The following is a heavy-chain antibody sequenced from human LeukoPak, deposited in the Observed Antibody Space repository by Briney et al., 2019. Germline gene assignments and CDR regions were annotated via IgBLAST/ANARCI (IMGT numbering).Heavy chain of an antibody. D-gene: IGHD3-10*01. J-gene: IGHJ4*02. Sequence: SETLSLTCTVSGGSISSGDYYWSWIRQPPGKGLEWIGYIYYSGRTYYNPSLKSRLTISVDTSKNQFSLKLSSVTAADTAVYYCARGGSYYGSGSTYFDYWGQGTLVTVSS. V-gene: IGHV4-30-4*01. CDR3: ARGGSYYGSGSTYFDY. CDR1: GGSISSGDYY. CDR2: IYYSGRT.